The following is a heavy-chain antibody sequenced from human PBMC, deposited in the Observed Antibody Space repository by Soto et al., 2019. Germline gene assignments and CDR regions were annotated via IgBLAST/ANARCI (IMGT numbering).Heavy chain of an antibody. J-gene: IGHJ4*02. D-gene: IGHD3-16*01. Sequence: QVQLVESGGGVVQPGRSLRLSCAASGFTFSSYGMHWVRQAPGKGLEWVAVIWYDGSNKYYADSVKGRFTISRDNSKNTLDLQMNSLRAEDTAVYYCARGGGGPYYFDYWGQGTLVTVSS. V-gene: IGHV3-33*01. CDR1: GFTFSSYG. CDR3: ARGGGGPYYFDY. CDR2: IWYDGSNK.